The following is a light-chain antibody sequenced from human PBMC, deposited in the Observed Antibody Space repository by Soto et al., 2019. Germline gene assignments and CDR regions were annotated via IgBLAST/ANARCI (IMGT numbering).Light chain of an antibody. CDR2: EVT. V-gene: IGLV2-8*01. J-gene: IGLJ3*02. Sequence: QSVLTQPPSASGSPGQSVTISCTGTSSDVGAYNYVSWYQQHAGKAPKLVIYEVTKRPSGVPDRFSGSKSANTASLTVSGLQAEDEADYYCSSFASSNTGVFGGGTKVTFL. CDR1: SSDVGAYNY. CDR3: SSFASSNTGV.